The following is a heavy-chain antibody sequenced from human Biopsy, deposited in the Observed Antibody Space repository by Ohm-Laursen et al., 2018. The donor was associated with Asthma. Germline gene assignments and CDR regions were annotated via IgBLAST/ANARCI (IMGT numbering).Heavy chain of an antibody. CDR2: IYHLGNA. J-gene: IGHJ4*02. CDR3: ARRWRSYDSSNYYLDQ. D-gene: IGHD3-22*01. CDR1: GGSISVSNW. V-gene: IGHV4-4*01. Sequence: PGTLSLTCAVSGGSISVSNWWSWVRQPPGRGLEWIGQIYHLGNANYNPSLKSRVTMSVDKSKNQLSLKLTSVTAADTAVYFCARRWRSYDSSNYYLDQWGQGTLVTVSS.